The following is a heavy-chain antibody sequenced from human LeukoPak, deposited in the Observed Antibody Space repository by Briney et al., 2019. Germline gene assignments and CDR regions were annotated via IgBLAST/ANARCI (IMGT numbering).Heavy chain of an antibody. CDR1: GFTFSSHW. CDR2: INPDGRST. D-gene: IGHD3-22*01. J-gene: IGHJ4*02. Sequence: GGSLRLSCAASGFTFSSHWMHWVRQAPGKGLVWVSRINPDGRSTSYADSVKGRFTISRDNAKNTLYLQMNSLRAEDTAIYFCARDPSHYYDSSGYYFDYWGQGALVAVSS. CDR3: ARDPSHYYDSSGYYFDY. V-gene: IGHV3-74*01.